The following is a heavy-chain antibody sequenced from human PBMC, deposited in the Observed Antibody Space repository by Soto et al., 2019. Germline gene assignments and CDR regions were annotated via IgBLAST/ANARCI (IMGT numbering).Heavy chain of an antibody. CDR3: ASSNSYYNLLGGYYTLDS. CDR2: IKQDGSEK. V-gene: IGHV3-7*05. D-gene: IGHD3-3*01. Sequence: EVQLVESGGALVQPGGSLRLSCAASGFMFSNFWMSWVRQAPGKGLEWVANIKQDGSEKSYVDSVKGRFTISRDNAKNSLYLQMNSLRGGDTAMYYCASSNSYYNLLGGYYTLDSWGQGPLVTVSS. CDR1: GFMFSNFW. J-gene: IGHJ4*02.